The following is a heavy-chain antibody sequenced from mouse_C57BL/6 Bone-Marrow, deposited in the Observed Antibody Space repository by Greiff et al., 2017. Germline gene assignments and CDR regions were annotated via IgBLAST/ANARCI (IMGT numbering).Heavy chain of an antibody. CDR1: GFTFSSYA. D-gene: IGHD3-2*02. Sequence: KLVESGGGLVKPGGSLKLSCAASGFTFSSYAMSWVRQTPEKRLEWVATISDGGSYTYYPDNVKGRFTISRDNAKNNLYLQMSHLKSEDTAMYYCARAAQASFAYWGQGTLVTVSA. CDR3: ARAAQASFAY. V-gene: IGHV5-4*03. CDR2: ISDGGSYT. J-gene: IGHJ3*01.